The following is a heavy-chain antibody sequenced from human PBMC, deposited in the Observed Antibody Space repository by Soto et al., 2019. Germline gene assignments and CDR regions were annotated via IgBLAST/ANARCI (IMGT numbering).Heavy chain of an antibody. Sequence: GESLKISCKGSGYSFTSFWITWVRQKPGKGLEWMGRIDPSDSQTYYSPSFRGHVTISVTKSITTVFLQWSSLRASDTAMYYCARQIYDSDTGPNFQYYFDSWGQGTPVTVSS. V-gene: IGHV5-10-1*01. J-gene: IGHJ4*02. CDR3: ARQIYDSDTGPNFQYYFDS. CDR2: IDPSDSQT. CDR1: GYSFTSFW. D-gene: IGHD3-22*01.